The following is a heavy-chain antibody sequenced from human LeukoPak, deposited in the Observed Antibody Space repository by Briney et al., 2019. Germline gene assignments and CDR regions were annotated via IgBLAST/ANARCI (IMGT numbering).Heavy chain of an antibody. J-gene: IGHJ4*02. V-gene: IGHV4-38-2*02. D-gene: IGHD2-15*01. CDR2: IFHTGDV. CDR1: GYSINSGYF. CDR3: ARVVASTSIDS. Sequence: SETLSLTCTVSGYSINSGYFWGWVRQPPGKGPEWIGSIFHTGDVYYNPSLRSRVTLSIDTSRNQVSLKVTSVTAADTALYYCARVVASTSIDSWGQGILVTVSP.